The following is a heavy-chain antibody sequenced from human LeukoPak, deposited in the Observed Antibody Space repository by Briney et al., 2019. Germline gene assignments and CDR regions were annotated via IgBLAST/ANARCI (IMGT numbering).Heavy chain of an antibody. J-gene: IGHJ4*02. CDR2: IYHSGST. CDR3: ARDSGYSYGATVDY. Sequence: SETLSLTCAVSGYSISSGYYWGWIRQPPGKGLEWIGSIYHSGSTYYNPSLKSRVTISVDTSKNQFSLKLSSVTAADTAVYYCARDSGYSYGATVDYWGQGTLATVSS. V-gene: IGHV4-38-2*02. D-gene: IGHD5-18*01. CDR1: GYSISSGYY.